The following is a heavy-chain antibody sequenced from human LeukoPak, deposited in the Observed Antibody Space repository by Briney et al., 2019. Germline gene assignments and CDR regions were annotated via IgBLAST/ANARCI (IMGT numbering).Heavy chain of an antibody. CDR2: LSGSGGNT. D-gene: IGHD3-10*01. CDR3: TKGVQDYSGSYYSFDY. CDR1: GFTFSSYA. J-gene: IGHJ4*02. V-gene: IGHV3-23*01. Sequence: PPGGSLRLSCAASGFTFSSYAMSWVRQAPGEGLEWVSGLSGSGGNTYYADSMKGRFTVSRDNSKNTLFLQMNSLRAEDTAVYYCTKGVQDYSGSYYSFDYWGQGTLVTVSS.